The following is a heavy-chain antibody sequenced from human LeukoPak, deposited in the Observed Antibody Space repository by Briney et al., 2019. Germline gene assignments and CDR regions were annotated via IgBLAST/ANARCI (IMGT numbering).Heavy chain of an antibody. CDR2: ISYDGSNK. Sequence: GGSLRLSCAASGFTFSSFGMHWVRQAPGKGLDWVAVISYDGSNKYYADSVKGRFTISRDNSKNTLYLQMNSLRAEDTAVYYCAKGRVQLWFPNWFDPWGQGTLVTVSS. CDR1: GFTFSSFG. D-gene: IGHD5-18*01. V-gene: IGHV3-30*18. CDR3: AKGRVQLWFPNWFDP. J-gene: IGHJ5*02.